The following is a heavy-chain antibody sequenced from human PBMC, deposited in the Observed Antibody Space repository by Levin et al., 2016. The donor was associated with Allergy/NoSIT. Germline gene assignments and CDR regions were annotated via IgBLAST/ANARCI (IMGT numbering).Heavy chain of an antibody. J-gene: IGHJ4*02. CDR1: GGSISSSSYY. V-gene: IGHV4-39*01. Sequence: SETLSLTCTVSGGSISSSSYYWGWIRQPPGKGLEWIGSIYYSGSTYYNPSLKSRVTISVDTSKNQFSLKLSSVTAADTAVYYCARHKTIVVVTDYWGQGTLVTVSS. CDR3: ARHKTIVVVTDY. CDR2: IYYSGST. D-gene: IGHD3-22*01.